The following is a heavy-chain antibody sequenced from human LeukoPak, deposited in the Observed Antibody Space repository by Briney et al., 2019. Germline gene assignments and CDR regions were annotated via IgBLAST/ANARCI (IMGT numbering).Heavy chain of an antibody. J-gene: IGHJ4*02. CDR2: ISKDGSER. V-gene: IGHV3-7*01. CDR3: ARESKGRSKIDY. D-gene: IGHD4-17*01. Sequence: GGSLRLSCAASGFTFSGYWMSWVRQAPGKGLEWVANISKDGSERCNVDSVKGRFTISRDNANKSLYLQMNSLRAEDTSVYYCARESKGRSKIDYWGQGTLVTVSS. CDR1: GFTFSGYW.